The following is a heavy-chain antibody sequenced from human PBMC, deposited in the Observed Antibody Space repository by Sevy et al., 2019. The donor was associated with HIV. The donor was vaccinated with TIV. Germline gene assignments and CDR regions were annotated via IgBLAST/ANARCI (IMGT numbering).Heavy chain of an antibody. CDR3: ARLTATVLGLAYYFDY. J-gene: IGHJ4*02. V-gene: IGHV4-39*01. Sequence: SETLSLTCTVSGGSISSSSYYWGWIRQPPGKGLEWIGSIYYSGSTYYNPSLKSRVTISVDTSKNQFSLKLSSVTAADTAVYYCARLTATVLGLAYYFDYWGQGTLVTVSS. CDR2: IYYSGST. CDR1: GGSISSSSYY. D-gene: IGHD3-16*01.